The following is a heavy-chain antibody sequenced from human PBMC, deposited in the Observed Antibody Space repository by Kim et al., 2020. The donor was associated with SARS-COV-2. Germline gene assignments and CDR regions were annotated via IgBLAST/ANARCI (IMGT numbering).Heavy chain of an antibody. CDR3: ARADSSGYYIADYYYGMDV. CDR1: GFTFSSYA. V-gene: IGHV3-23*01. Sequence: GGSLRLSCAASGFTFSSYAMSWVRQAPGKGLEWVSAISGSGGSTYYADSVKGRFTISRDNSKNTLYLQMNSLRAEDTAVYYCARADSSGYYIADYYYGMDVWGQGTTVTVSS. J-gene: IGHJ6*02. D-gene: IGHD3-22*01. CDR2: ISGSGGST.